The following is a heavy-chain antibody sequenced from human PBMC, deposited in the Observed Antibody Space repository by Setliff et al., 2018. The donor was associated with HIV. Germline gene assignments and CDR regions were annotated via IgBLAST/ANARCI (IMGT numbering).Heavy chain of an antibody. CDR2: IWYDGSNK. D-gene: IGHD3-10*01. V-gene: IGHV3-33*03. J-gene: IGHJ4*02. CDR3: AKESGGLLWFGEL. CDR1: GFSFSSYA. Sequence: PGGSLRLSCAASGFSFSSYAMHWVRQAPGKGLEWVAFIWYDGSNKEYGDSVKGRFTISRDNADRSLYLQMNSLRAEDTAVYYCAKESGGLLWFGELWGQGTLVTVSS.